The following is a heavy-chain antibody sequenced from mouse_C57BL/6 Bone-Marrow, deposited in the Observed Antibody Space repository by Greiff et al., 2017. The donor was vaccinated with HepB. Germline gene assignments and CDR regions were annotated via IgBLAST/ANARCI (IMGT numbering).Heavy chain of an antibody. D-gene: IGHD2-3*01. CDR3: ASGRWLLRAMDY. Sequence: VQRVESGAELARPGASVKLSCKASGYTFTSYGISWVKQRTGQGLEWIGEIYPRSGNTYYNEKFKGKATLTADKSSSTAYMELRSLTSEDSAVYFCASGRWLLRAMDYWGQGTSVTVSS. J-gene: IGHJ4*01. V-gene: IGHV1-81*01. CDR1: GYTFTSYG. CDR2: IYPRSGNT.